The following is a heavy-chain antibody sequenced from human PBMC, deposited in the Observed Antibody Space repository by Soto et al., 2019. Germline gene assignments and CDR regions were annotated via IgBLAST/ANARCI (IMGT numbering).Heavy chain of an antibody. J-gene: IGHJ6*03. CDR2: IYPGDSDT. V-gene: IGHV5-51*01. D-gene: IGHD2-15*01. CDR1: GYSFTSYW. Sequence: PGESLKISCKGSGYSFTSYWIGWVRQMPGKGLEWMGIIYPGDSDTRYSPSFQGQVTISADKSISTAYLQWSSLKASDTAMYYCARLIAGYCIGGSCYGGGYYYYMDVWGKGTRGTVSS. CDR3: ARLIAGYCIGGSCYGGGYYYYMDV.